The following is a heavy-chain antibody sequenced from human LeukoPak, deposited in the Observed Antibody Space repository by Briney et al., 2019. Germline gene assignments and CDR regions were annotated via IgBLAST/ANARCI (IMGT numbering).Heavy chain of an antibody. CDR3: ARSSSSGWYALDY. D-gene: IGHD6-19*01. Sequence: GGSLRLSCAASGFTFQDYGLSWVRQAPGKWLEWVSGINWNGSNTTYADSVRGRFTISRDNAKNSLYLQLNSLRAEDTALCYCARSSSSGWYALDYWGQGTLVTVSS. V-gene: IGHV3-20*04. CDR1: GFTFQDYG. CDR2: INWNGSNT. J-gene: IGHJ4*02.